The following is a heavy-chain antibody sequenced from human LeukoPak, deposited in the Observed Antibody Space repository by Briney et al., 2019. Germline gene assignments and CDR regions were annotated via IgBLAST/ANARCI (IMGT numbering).Heavy chain of an antibody. CDR1: GGSINSGAYY. V-gene: IGHV4-31*11. Sequence: PSETLSLTCAVSGGSINSGAYYWSWIRQHPGKGLEWIGYIYYSGSTYYNPSLKSRVTISVDTSKNQFSLKLSSVTAADTAVYYCARGPLLDYWGQGTLVTVSS. CDR2: IYYSGST. J-gene: IGHJ4*02. CDR3: ARGPLLDY.